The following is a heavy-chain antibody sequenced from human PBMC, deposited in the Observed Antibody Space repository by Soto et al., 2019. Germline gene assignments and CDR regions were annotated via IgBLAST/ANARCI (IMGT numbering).Heavy chain of an antibody. V-gene: IGHV4-30-4*01. Sequence: SETLSLTCTVSGGSISSGDYYWSWIRQPPGKGLEWIGYIYYSGSTYYNPSLKSRVTISVDTSKNQFSLKLSSVTAADTAVYYCAREAWRITMVRGVSWGQGTLVTVSS. CDR2: IYYSGST. CDR1: GGSISSGDYY. CDR3: AREAWRITMVRGVS. D-gene: IGHD3-10*01. J-gene: IGHJ4*02.